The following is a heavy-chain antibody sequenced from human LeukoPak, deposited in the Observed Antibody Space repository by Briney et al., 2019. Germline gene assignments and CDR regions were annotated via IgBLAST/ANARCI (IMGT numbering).Heavy chain of an antibody. CDR1: GGSISSYY. CDR2: TYYSGST. J-gene: IGHJ4*02. V-gene: IGHV4-59*01. Sequence: SETLSLTCTVSGGSISSYYWSWIRQPPGKGLEWIGYTYYSGSTNYNPSLKSRVTISVDTSKNQFSLKLSSVTAADTAVYYCARITGTTYYFDYWGQGTLVTVSS. CDR3: ARITGTTYYFDY. D-gene: IGHD1-20*01.